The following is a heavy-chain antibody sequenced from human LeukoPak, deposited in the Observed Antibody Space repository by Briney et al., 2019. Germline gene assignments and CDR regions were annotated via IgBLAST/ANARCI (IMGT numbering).Heavy chain of an antibody. CDR2: IYYSGST. CDR3: ARDSDDVRAFDI. J-gene: IGHJ3*02. CDR1: GGSISSGDYY. D-gene: IGHD1-1*01. Sequence: SQTLSLTCTVSGGSISSGDYYWSWIRQPPGKGLEWIGYIYYSGSTYYNPSLKSRVTISVDTSKNQFPLKLSSVTAADTAVYYCARDSDDVRAFDIWGQGTMVTVSS. V-gene: IGHV4-30-4*01.